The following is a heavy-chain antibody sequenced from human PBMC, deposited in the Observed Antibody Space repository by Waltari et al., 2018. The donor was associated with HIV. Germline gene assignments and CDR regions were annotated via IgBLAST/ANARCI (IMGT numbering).Heavy chain of an antibody. V-gene: IGHV4-34*01. CDR3: ARGPYGYCSSTSCYRGVDY. CDR2: INHSGST. CDR1: GGSFSGYY. J-gene: IGHJ4*02. D-gene: IGHD2-2*02. Sequence: QVQLQKWGAGLLKPSETLSLTCAVYGGSFSGYYWSRLRQPPGRGLEWIGEINHSGSTNYNPSLKSRVTISVDTSKNQFSLKLSSVTAADTAVYYCARGPYGYCSSTSCYRGVDYWGQGTLVTVSS.